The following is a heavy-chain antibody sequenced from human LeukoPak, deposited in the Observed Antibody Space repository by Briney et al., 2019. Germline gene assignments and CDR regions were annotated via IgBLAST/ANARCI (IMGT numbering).Heavy chain of an antibody. CDR1: GYTFTSYY. CDR3: ARLNYYGSGSYYREAFDI. D-gene: IGHD3-10*01. V-gene: IGHV1-46*01. Sequence: GASVKVSCKASGYTFTSYYMHWVRQAPGQGLEWMGIINPSGGSTSYAQKFQGRVTMTRDTSISTAYMELSRLRSDDTAVYYCARLNYYGSGSYYREAFDIWGQGTMVTVSS. J-gene: IGHJ3*02. CDR2: INPSGGST.